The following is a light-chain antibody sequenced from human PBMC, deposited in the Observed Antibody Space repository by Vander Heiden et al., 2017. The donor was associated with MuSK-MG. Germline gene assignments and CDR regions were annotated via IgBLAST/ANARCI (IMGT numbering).Light chain of an antibody. J-gene: IGKJ3*01. CDR1: QSLLHSNGYNY. CDR3: RQALQTPQT. CDR2: LGS. V-gene: IGKV2-28*01. Sequence: DIVMTQSPLSLPVTPGEPASISCRSSQSLLHSNGYNYLDWYLQKPGQSPQLLIYLGSNRASGVPDRFSGSGSGTDFTLKISRVEAEDVGVYYCRQALQTPQTFGPGTKVDIK.